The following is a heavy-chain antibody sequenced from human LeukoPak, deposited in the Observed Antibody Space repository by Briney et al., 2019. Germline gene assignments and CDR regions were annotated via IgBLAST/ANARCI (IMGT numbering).Heavy chain of an antibody. V-gene: IGHV1-46*01. Sequence: ASVKVSCKASGYTFTSYYMHWVRQAPGQGLEWMGIINPSGGSTSYAQKLQGRVTMTTDTSTSTAYMELRSLRSDDTAVYYCAREKVGATLDWGQGTLVTVSS. CDR1: GYTFTSYY. CDR2: INPSGGST. D-gene: IGHD1-26*01. CDR3: AREKVGATLD. J-gene: IGHJ4*02.